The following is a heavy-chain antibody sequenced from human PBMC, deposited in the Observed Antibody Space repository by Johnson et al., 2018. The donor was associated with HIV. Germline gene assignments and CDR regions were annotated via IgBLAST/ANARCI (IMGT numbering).Heavy chain of an antibody. V-gene: IGHV3-20*04. D-gene: IGHD3-22*01. Sequence: EVQLVESGGGVVQPGRSLRLSCAASGFTFSSYWMSWVRQAPGKGLEWVSGINWNGGSTGYADSVKGRFTISRDNSKNTLYLQMNSLKTEDTAVYYCTTASGYYPFFDAFDMWGQGTMVTVSS. CDR2: INWNGGST. CDR3: TTASGYYPFFDAFDM. J-gene: IGHJ3*02. CDR1: GFTFSSYW.